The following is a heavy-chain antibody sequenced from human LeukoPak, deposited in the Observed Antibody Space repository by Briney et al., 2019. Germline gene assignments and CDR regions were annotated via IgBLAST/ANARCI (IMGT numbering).Heavy chain of an antibody. Sequence: GGSLRLPCAASGFTFRFYGMSWVRQAPGKGLEWISYIVSSGTTIYYADSVKGRFTISRDNAKNSLFLQMNSLRAEDTAVYYCARERFYSGSFYYFDYWGQGALVTVSS. CDR2: IVSSGTTI. D-gene: IGHD1-26*01. J-gene: IGHJ4*02. CDR3: ARERFYSGSFYYFDY. CDR1: GFTFRFYG. V-gene: IGHV3-48*03.